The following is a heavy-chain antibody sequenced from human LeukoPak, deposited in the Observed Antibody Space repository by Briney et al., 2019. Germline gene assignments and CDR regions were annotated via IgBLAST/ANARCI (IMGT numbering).Heavy chain of an antibody. CDR1: GYTFTGYY. CDR2: INPNSGGT. CDR3: ARETSVLLWFGEPGWFDP. J-gene: IGHJ5*02. V-gene: IGHV1-2*02. D-gene: IGHD3-10*01. Sequence: GASVKLSCKASGYTFTGYYMHCVRLAPGQGLEWMGWINPNSGGTNYAQKSQGRVTMTRDTSMSTAYMELSRLRSDDTAVYYCARETSVLLWFGEPGWFDPWGQGTLVTVSS.